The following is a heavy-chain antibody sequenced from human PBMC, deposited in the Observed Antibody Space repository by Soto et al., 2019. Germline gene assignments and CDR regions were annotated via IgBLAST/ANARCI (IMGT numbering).Heavy chain of an antibody. V-gene: IGHV4-34*01. J-gene: IGHJ4*02. CDR1: DGYFRGHY. Sequence: SETLSLTFGVSDGYFRGHYCSWIRQRPGKGLEWIAEINHSGFTNYNPSFKNRVTISRDTSTNQISLKLTSVTVGDSDVYYWARATVKQGATIFDFWGQGTLVTVSS. CDR2: INHSGFT. CDR3: ARATVKQGATIFDF. D-gene: IGHD1-26*01.